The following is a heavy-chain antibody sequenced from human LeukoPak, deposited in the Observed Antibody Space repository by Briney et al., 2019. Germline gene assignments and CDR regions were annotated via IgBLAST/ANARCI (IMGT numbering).Heavy chain of an antibody. Sequence: GRSLRLSCAASGFIFSSYAMHWVRQAPGKGLEWVAVISCDGSNKYYADSVKGRFTISRDNSKNTLYLQMNSLRAEDTAVYYCARGGSSWDFAFDIWGQGTMVTVSS. D-gene: IGHD6-13*01. CDR2: ISCDGSNK. CDR1: GFIFSSYA. J-gene: IGHJ3*02. V-gene: IGHV3-30*04. CDR3: ARGGSSWDFAFDI.